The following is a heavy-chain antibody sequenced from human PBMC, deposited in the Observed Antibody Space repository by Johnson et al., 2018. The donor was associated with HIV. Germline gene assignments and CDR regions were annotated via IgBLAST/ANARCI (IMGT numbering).Heavy chain of an antibody. CDR3: ARAPWDYGGGAFDI. V-gene: IGHV3-66*02. Sequence: VQLVESGGGLVQPGGSLRLSCAASGFTVSSNYMSWVRQAPGKGLEWVSVIYSGGSTYYADSVKGRFTISRDNSKNTLYIQMNSLRAEDTAVYYCARAPWDYGGGAFDIWGQGTMVTVSS. CDR2: IYSGGST. D-gene: IGHD4-23*01. CDR1: GFTVSSNY. J-gene: IGHJ3*02.